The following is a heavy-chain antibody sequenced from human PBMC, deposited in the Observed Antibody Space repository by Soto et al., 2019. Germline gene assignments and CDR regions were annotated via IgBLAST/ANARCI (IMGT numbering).Heavy chain of an antibody. V-gene: IGHV3-30*18. D-gene: IGHD6-19*01. CDR2: VSHDGRNT. Sequence: VQLVESGGGVVQPGRSLRLSCAASGFTFSDYAMHWVRQAPGKGLEWVAVVSHDGRNTHYADSVKGRFTISRDSSKNAVSLEMTSLRAEDAAVYYCAKGGRQWLVTSDFNYWGQGALVTVSS. CDR3: AKGGRQWLVTSDFNY. J-gene: IGHJ4*02. CDR1: GFTFSDYA.